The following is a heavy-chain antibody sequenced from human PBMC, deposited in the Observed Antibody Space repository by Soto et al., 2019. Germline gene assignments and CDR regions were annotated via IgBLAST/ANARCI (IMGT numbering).Heavy chain of an antibody. J-gene: IGHJ6*02. CDR1: GGTFSSFG. CDR3: ARGREDFYYYALDV. Sequence: SVKVSCKASGGTFSSFGINWVRQAPGQGLEWMGGIIPVSPIANYAQKFQGRVTITADKSTNTAYMELSSLRSEDTAVYFCARGREDFYYYALDVWGQGTTVTVSS. CDR2: IIPVSPIA. V-gene: IGHV1-69*10.